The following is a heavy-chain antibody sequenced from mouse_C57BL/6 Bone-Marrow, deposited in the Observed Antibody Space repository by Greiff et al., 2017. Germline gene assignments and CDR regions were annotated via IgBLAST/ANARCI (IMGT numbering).Heavy chain of an antibody. CDR2: IYPGGGYT. J-gene: IGHJ3*01. Sequence: QVQLQQSGAELVRPGTSVKMSCKASGYTFTNYWIGWAKQRPGHGLEWIGDIYPGGGYTTYNEKFKGKATLSADKSSSTAYMQFSSLTSEDSAIYYGARDEYAWFAYWGQGTRVTVSA. CDR1: GYTFTNYW. D-gene: IGHD5-1*01. CDR3: ARDEYAWFAY. V-gene: IGHV1-63*01.